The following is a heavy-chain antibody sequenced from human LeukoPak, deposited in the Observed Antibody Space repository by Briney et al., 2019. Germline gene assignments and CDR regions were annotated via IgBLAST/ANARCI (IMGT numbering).Heavy chain of an antibody. CDR1: GFTFSDFA. V-gene: IGHV3-23*01. J-gene: IGHJ4*02. D-gene: IGHD7-27*01. Sequence: GGSLSLSCAASGFTFSDFAIRWVRQVPGKGLEWVSSIDGSGDKTHYPDSVRGRFTVSRDNSKNTLYLQMNSLRVEDTATYFCAKVQFNWGPIDYWGQGTPVIVSS. CDR2: IDGSGDKT. CDR3: AKVQFNWGPIDY.